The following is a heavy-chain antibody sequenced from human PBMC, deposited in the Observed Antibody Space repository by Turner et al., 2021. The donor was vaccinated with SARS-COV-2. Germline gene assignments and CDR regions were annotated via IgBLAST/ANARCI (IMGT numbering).Heavy chain of an antibody. CDR2: ISYDGSNK. CDR3: AKVSPNRGLRPYYYYYGMDV. D-gene: IGHD5-12*01. CDR1: GFTFSSYC. Sequence: QVQLVESGGGVVQPGGALRLPCAASGFTFSSYCMHWVRQAPGKGLEWVAVISYDGSNKYYADSVKGRFTISRDNSKNTLYLKMTSLRAEDTAVYYCAKVSPNRGLRPYYYYYGMDVWGQGTTVTVSS. J-gene: IGHJ6*02. V-gene: IGHV3-30*18.